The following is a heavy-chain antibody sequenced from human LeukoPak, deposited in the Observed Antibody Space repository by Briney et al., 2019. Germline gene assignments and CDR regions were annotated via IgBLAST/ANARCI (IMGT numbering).Heavy chain of an antibody. CDR3: ARDTDYDTSGANYRFFDY. CDR1: GYTFTSYG. Sequence: ASVKVSCKASGYTFTSYGISWVRQAPGQGLEWMGWISAYSGDTNYAQEFRGRVTMTTDTSTTTAYMELRSLRSDDTAVYYCARDTDYDTSGANYRFFDYWGQRTLVTVSS. D-gene: IGHD3-22*01. V-gene: IGHV1-18*01. CDR2: ISAYSGDT. J-gene: IGHJ4*02.